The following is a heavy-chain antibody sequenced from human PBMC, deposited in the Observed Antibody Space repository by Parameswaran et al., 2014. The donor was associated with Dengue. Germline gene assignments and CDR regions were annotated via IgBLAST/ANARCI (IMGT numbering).Heavy chain of an antibody. D-gene: IGHD5-18*01. J-gene: IGHJ6*03. Sequence: SWVRQAPGQGLEWMGWINTYNDDTRYAQKVQDRVTMTTDTSTTTAYMELRSLRSDDTAVYYCARGKGYSHDDDYFYYYMDVWGKGTTVTVSS. V-gene: IGHV1-18*01. CDR2: INTYNDDT. CDR3: ARGKGYSHDDDYFYYYMDV.